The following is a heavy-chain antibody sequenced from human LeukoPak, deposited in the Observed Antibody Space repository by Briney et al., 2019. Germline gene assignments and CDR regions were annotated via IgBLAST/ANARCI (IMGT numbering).Heavy chain of an antibody. Sequence: SETLSLTCTVSGGSISSSSYYWGWIRQPPGKGLECIGSIYYSGSTYYNPSLKSRFTMSVDTSKNQFSLKLSSVTAADTAVYYCARQSKGKQLVLDYWGQGTLVTVSS. CDR3: ARQSKGKQLVLDY. D-gene: IGHD6-13*01. CDR1: GGSISSSSYY. J-gene: IGHJ4*02. CDR2: IYYSGST. V-gene: IGHV4-39*01.